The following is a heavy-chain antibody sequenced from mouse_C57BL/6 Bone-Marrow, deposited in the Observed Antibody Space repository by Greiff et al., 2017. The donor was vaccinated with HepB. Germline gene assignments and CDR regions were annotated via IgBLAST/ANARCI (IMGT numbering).Heavy chain of an antibody. J-gene: IGHJ3*01. CDR1: GFNIKDYY. CDR2: IDPEDGDT. CDR3: TPLLLPPFAY. V-gene: IGHV14-1*01. D-gene: IGHD1-1*01. Sequence: VQLQQSGAELVRPGASVKLSCTASGFNIKDYYMHWVKQRPEQGLEWIGRIDPEDGDTEYAPKFQGKATMTAHTSSNTAYLQLSSLTSEDTAVYYCTPLLLPPFAYWGQGTLVTVSA.